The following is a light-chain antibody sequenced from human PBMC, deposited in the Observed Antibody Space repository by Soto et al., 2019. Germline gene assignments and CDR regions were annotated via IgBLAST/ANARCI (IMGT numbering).Light chain of an antibody. J-gene: IGKJ4*01. CDR2: DAS. CDR1: QSVSSY. CDR3: QQRSNWPPLT. Sequence: EIVLTQSPATLSLSPGERATLSCRASQSVSSYLAWYQQKPGQAPRLLIYDASNRASGIPARFSGSGSGTDFTLTISSLEPEDFGVYYCQQRSNWPPLTFGGGTKLEIK. V-gene: IGKV3-11*01.